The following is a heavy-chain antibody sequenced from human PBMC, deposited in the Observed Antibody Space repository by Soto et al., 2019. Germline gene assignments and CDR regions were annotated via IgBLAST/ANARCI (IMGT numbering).Heavy chain of an antibody. CDR2: ISSTGNTI. CDR3: ARAPYGDYFDY. Sequence: GGSLRLSCAASGFTFGSYEMNWVRQAPGKGLEWVSYISSTGNTIYYADSVKGRFTISRDNAKNSLYLQMTSLRAEDTAVYFCARAPYGDYFDYWGQGTLVTVSS. CDR1: GFTFGSYE. D-gene: IGHD4-17*01. J-gene: IGHJ4*02. V-gene: IGHV3-48*03.